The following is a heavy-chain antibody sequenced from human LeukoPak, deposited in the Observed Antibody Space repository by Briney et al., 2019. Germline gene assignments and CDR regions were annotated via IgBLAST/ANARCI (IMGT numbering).Heavy chain of an antibody. J-gene: IGHJ4*02. Sequence: GGSLRLSCAASGFTFSSYVMSWVRQAPGKGLEWVSALSGSGGSTYYTDSVKGRFTISRDNSKNTLYLQMNSLGAEDTAVYYCAKYRNWNSDFDYWGQGTLVTVS. CDR3: AKYRNWNSDFDY. V-gene: IGHV3-23*01. CDR2: LSGSGGST. D-gene: IGHD1-7*01. CDR1: GFTFSSYV.